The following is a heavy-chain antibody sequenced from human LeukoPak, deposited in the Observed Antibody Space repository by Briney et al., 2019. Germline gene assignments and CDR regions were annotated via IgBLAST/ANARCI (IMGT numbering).Heavy chain of an antibody. Sequence: GGSLRLSCSASGFTFSSYAMHWVRQAPGKGLEYVSAISSNGGSTYYVDSVKGRFTISRDNSKNTLYLQMSSLRAEDTAVYYCVKDGAEQPSYRYFDLWGRGTLVTVSS. CDR2: ISSNGGST. V-gene: IGHV3-64D*06. CDR1: GFTFSSYA. CDR3: VKDGAEQPSYRYFDL. D-gene: IGHD6-13*01. J-gene: IGHJ2*01.